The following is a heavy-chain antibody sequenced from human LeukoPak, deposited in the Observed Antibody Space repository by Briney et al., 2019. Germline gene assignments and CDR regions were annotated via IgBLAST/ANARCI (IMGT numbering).Heavy chain of an antibody. D-gene: IGHD4-17*01. V-gene: IGHV3-23*01. CDR1: GFTFSSYA. Sequence: GGSLRLSCAASGFTFSSYAMSWVRQAPGKGLEGVSAISGSGGSTYYADSVKGRFTISRDNSKNTLYLQMNSLRAEDTAVYYCAKSFGGTTVTTGYWGQGTLVTVSS. CDR2: ISGSGGST. J-gene: IGHJ4*02. CDR3: AKSFGGTTVTTGY.